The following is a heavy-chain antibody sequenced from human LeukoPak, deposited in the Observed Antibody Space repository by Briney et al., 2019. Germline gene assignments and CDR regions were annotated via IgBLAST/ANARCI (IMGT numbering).Heavy chain of an antibody. J-gene: IGHJ4*02. D-gene: IGHD2-15*01. CDR1: GFTFNRYA. CDR3: AKERSEVVVAATNY. Sequence: GGSLRLSCAASGFTFNRYAMTWVRQAPGKGLEWVSSLTGGGDPTYYPDSVRGRFTISRDNSKNTLSLQINSLRAEDTAVYYCAKERSEVVVAATNYWGQGTLVTVSS. V-gene: IGHV3-23*01. CDR2: LTGGGDPT.